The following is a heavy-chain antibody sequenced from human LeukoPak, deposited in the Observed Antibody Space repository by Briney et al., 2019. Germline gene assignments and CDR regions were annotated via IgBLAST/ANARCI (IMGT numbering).Heavy chain of an antibody. J-gene: IGHJ6*02. CDR1: GYTFTSYD. CDR2: MNPNSGNT. Sequence: GASVTVSCTASGYTFTSYDINWVRQATGQGLEWMGWMNPNSGNTDYAQKFQGSGTMTRNTSINTAYMELNSLRSDDTAGCYCAGARTYYDSLTGYSSYFYCYGMDVWGQGTTVTVSS. V-gene: IGHV1-8*01. D-gene: IGHD3-9*01. CDR3: AGARTYYDSLTGYSSYFYCYGMDV.